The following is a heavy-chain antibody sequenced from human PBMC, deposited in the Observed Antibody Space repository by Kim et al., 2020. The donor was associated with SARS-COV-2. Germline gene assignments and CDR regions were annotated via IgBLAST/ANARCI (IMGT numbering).Heavy chain of an antibody. CDR2: IVVGSGNT. CDR1: GFTFTSSA. J-gene: IGHJ6*02. V-gene: IGHV1-58*01. D-gene: IGHD6-13*01. Sequence: SVKVSCKASGFTFTSSAVQWVRQARGQRLEWIGWIVVGSGNTNYAQKFQERVTITRDMSTSTAYMELSSLRSEDTAVYYCAAAGYSSSWKVYYYGMDVWGQGTTVTVSS. CDR3: AAAGYSSSWKVYYYGMDV.